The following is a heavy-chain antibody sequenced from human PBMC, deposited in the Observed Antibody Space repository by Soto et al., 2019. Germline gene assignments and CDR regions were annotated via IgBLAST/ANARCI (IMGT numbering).Heavy chain of an antibody. CDR1: GYSFTSYW. V-gene: IGHV5-10-1*01. CDR2: IDPSDSYT. CDR3: ARRASWGSGGSCCYGMDV. Sequence: GESLKISCKGSGYSFTSYWISWVRQMPGKGLEWMGRIDPSDSYTNYSPSFQGHVTISADKSISTAYLQWSSLKASDTAMYYCARRASWGSGGSCCYGMDVWGQGTTVTVSS. D-gene: IGHD2-15*01. J-gene: IGHJ6*02.